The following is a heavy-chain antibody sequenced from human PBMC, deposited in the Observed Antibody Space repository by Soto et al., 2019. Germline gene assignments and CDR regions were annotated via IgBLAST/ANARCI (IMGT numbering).Heavy chain of an antibody. Sequence: QVQLQESGPGLVKPSGTLSLTCAVSGGSISSSNWWSWVRQPPGKGLEWIGEIYHSGSTNYNPSLKSRVNIPIDKSKDQYSLKLTSVIAADTAVYYCAGSIREGFGFDPWGQRYLVTVSS. D-gene: IGHD3-10*01. V-gene: IGHV4-4*02. CDR2: IYHSGST. CDR3: AGSIREGFGFDP. CDR1: GGSISSSNW. J-gene: IGHJ5*02.